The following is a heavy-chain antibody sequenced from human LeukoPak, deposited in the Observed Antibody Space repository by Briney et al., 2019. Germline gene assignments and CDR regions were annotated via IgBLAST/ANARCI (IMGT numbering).Heavy chain of an antibody. CDR2: ISGSGGST. D-gene: IGHD3-10*01. CDR3: AKDAGTMVRGVCDY. Sequence: GGSLRLSCAASGFTFRSYAMSWVRQAAGKGVEWGSGISGSGGSTYYADSGKGRFTISRDNSKNTLYLQMNSLRAEDTAVYYCAKDAGTMVRGVCDYWGQGTLVTVSS. CDR1: GFTFRSYA. V-gene: IGHV3-23*01. J-gene: IGHJ4*02.